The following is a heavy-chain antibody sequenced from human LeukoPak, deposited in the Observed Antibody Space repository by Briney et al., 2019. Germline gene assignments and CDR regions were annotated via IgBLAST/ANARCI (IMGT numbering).Heavy chain of an antibody. J-gene: IGHJ1*01. D-gene: IGHD3-22*01. V-gene: IGHV3-21*01. CDR2: ISSGSSYI. CDR1: GFTFSSYS. Sequence: GGSLRLSCAASGFTFSSYSMNWVRQAPGKGLEWVSSISSGSSYIYYADSVKGRFTISRDNAKNSLYLQMNSLRAEDTAVYYCARVDNFDYYDSSGSRAPWGQGTLVTVSS. CDR3: ARVDNFDYYDSSGSRAP.